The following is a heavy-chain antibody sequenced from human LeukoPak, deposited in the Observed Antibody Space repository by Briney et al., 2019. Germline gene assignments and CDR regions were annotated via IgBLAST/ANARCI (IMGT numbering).Heavy chain of an antibody. Sequence: QTGGSLRLSCAASGFTFSSYWMHWVRQAPGKGLVWVSRINSDGSSTSYADSVKGRFTISRDNAKNTLYLQMNSLRAEDMAVYYCARTSIAVAATYGLDYWGQGILVTVSS. CDR3: ARTSIAVAATYGLDY. CDR2: INSDGSST. CDR1: GFTFSSYW. D-gene: IGHD6-19*01. J-gene: IGHJ4*02. V-gene: IGHV3-74*01.